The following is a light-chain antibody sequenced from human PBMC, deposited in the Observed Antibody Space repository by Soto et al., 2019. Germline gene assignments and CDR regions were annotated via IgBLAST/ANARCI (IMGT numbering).Light chain of an antibody. CDR2: NDN. J-gene: IGLJ3*02. CDR1: RSNIGSNA. V-gene: IGLV1-44*01. CDR3: AAWDDSLNARGV. Sequence: QSVLTRPPSASGTPGQRVTISCSGSRSNIGSNAVSWYQQLPGTAPKLLIYNDNQRPSGVPDRFSASKSGTSASLAISGLQSEDEADYDCAAWDDSLNARGVFGGGTKLTVL.